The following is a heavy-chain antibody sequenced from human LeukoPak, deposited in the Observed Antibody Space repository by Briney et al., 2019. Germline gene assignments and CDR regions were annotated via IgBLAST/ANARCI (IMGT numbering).Heavy chain of an antibody. CDR3: TTASDRWFGELLRY. D-gene: IGHD3-10*01. CDR2: IKSKTDGGTT. V-gene: IGHV3-15*01. Sequence: GGSLRLSCAASGFTFSNAWMSWVRQAPGKGLEWVGRIKSKTDGGTTDYAAPVKGRFTISRDDSKNTLYLQMNSLKTEDTAVYYCTTASDRWFGELLRYWGQGTLVTVSS. J-gene: IGHJ4*02. CDR1: GFTFSNAW.